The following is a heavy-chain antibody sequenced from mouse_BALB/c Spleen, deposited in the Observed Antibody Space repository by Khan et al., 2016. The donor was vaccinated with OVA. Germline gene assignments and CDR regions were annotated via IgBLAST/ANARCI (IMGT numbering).Heavy chain of an antibody. V-gene: IGHV3-2*02. Sequence: EVQLVESGPGLVKPSQSLSLTCTVTGYSITSDYAWNWIRQFPGNKLEWMGYINYSGSTSYHPSLKSRNSITRDTSKNQFFLQLNSVTTEDTATYYCARGVRLTYWGQGTLVTVSA. CDR2: INYSGST. CDR1: GYSITSDYA. J-gene: IGHJ3*01. D-gene: IGHD2-14*01. CDR3: ARGVRLTY.